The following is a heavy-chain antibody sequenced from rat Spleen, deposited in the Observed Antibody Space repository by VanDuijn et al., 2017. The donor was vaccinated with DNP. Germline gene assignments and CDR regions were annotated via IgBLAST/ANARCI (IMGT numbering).Heavy chain of an antibody. Sequence: EVQLVESGGGLVQPGRSLKLSCAASGFSFSDSAMAWVRQSPKMGLEWVATIIYDGSHTFYRDSVKGRFTISRDNAESTLYLQMDSLRSEDTATYYCATQTLNSFWGQGVMVTVSS. CDR2: IIYDGSHT. J-gene: IGHJ2*01. CDR3: ATQTLNSF. CDR1: GFSFSDSA. D-gene: IGHD1-11*01. V-gene: IGHV5-7*01.